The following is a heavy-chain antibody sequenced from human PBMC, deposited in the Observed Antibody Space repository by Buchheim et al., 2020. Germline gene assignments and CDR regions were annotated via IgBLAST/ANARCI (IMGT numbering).Heavy chain of an antibody. CDR3: ARVTPWPEKNGMDV. CDR1: GFTFSSYS. V-gene: IGHV3-30*04. D-gene: IGHD2/OR15-2a*01. Sequence: QVQLVESGGGVVQPWRSLRLSCAASGFTFSSYSMHWVRQAPGKGLEWVAVIGYDGSVQYYLDSVKGRFTISRANSKNTLFLQMNSLRTEDTAVYYCARVTPWPEKNGMDVWGQGTT. CDR2: IGYDGSVQ. J-gene: IGHJ6*02.